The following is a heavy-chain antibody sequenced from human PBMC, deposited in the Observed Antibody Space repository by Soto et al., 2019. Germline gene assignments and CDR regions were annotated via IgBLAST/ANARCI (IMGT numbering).Heavy chain of an antibody. CDR2: INPATGAA. Sequence: QLHLVQSGAVVKKPGASVTVSCSASGYPVTAYYMHWVRQAPGRGLEWMGGINPATGAAKYTQTFQGRVTMTRATSTSTVFIELSGLTSADTAVFYCARGGGVGVAGSAAFDMWGQGTLVTVSS. J-gene: IGHJ3*02. CDR3: ARGGGVGVAGSAAFDM. V-gene: IGHV1-2*02. CDR1: GYPVTAYY. D-gene: IGHD3-3*01.